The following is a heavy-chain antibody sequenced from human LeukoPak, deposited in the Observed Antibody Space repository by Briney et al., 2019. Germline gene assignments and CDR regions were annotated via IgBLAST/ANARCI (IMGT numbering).Heavy chain of an antibody. V-gene: IGHV3-23*01. CDR2: ISGSGGST. J-gene: IGHJ4*02. D-gene: IGHD2-15*01. CDR3: AKASDIVVVVAALDTALFNY. Sequence: GGSLRLSCAASGFTLSSYAMSWVRRAPGEGREWVSAISGSGGSTYYADSVKGRFTTSRDNSKNTLYLQMNSLRAEDTAVYYCAKASDIVVVVAALDTALFNYWGQGTLVTVSS. CDR1: GFTLSSYA.